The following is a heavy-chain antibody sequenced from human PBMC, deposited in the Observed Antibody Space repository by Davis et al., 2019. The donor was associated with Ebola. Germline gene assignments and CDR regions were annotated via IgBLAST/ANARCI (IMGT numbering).Heavy chain of an antibody. CDR2: IDHSGST. J-gene: IGHJ4*02. CDR1: GGSISSGGYS. V-gene: IGHV4-30-2*01. Sequence: PSETLSLTCAVSGGSISSGGYSWSWIRQPPGKGLEWIGYIDHSGSTYYNPSLKSRVIISVDTSKNQFSLKLSSVTAADTAMYYCARLYRSGWYYFDYWGQGALVTVSS. CDR3: ARLYRSGWYYFDY. D-gene: IGHD6-19*01.